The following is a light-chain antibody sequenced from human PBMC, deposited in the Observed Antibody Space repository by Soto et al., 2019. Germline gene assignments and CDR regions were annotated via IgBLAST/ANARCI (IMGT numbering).Light chain of an antibody. Sequence: EIVLTQSPGTLSLSPGERATLSCRASQSISGTFLAWYQHKPGQAPRVLIYGASRRATGIPDRFSGSGSGTDFTLTISRLEADDFALYYCQQYDSGWTFGQGTKVEMK. J-gene: IGKJ1*01. CDR3: QQYDSGWT. V-gene: IGKV3-20*01. CDR1: QSISGTF. CDR2: GAS.